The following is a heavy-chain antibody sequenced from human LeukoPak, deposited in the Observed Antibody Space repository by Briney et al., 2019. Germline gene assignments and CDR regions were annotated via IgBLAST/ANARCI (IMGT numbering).Heavy chain of an antibody. CDR2: FYPGDSDT. D-gene: IGHD5-18*01. V-gene: IGHV5-51*06. J-gene: IGHJ6*02. CDR3: ARGEYSYGRALSPDFYYGMDV. CDR1: GYSFTSYW. Sequence: GESLKISCVGSGYSFTSYWFCWLRQLHGKGLEWLGIFYPGDSDTKYNPSFQSQVTISADKSISHSYLQWRSLKASGCAMYYCARGEYSYGRALSPDFYYGMDVWGQGTTVTVSS.